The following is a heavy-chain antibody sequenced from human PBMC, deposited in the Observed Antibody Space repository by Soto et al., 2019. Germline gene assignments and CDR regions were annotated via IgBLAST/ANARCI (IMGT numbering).Heavy chain of an antibody. CDR3: ARDPGGYEYYYFCMDV. J-gene: IGHJ6*02. V-gene: IGHV3-30-3*01. CDR2: ISYDGSNK. D-gene: IGHD5-12*01. Sequence: PRLSCAASGFTFSSYRMHWVRQAPGKGLEWVAVISYDGSNKYYADSVKGRFTISRDNSKNTLYLQMNSLRAEDTAVYYCARDPGGYEYYYFCMDVWGQGTTVTVSS. CDR1: GFTFSSYR.